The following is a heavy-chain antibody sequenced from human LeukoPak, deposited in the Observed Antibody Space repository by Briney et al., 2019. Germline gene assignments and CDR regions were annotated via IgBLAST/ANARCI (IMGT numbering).Heavy chain of an antibody. Sequence: GGSLRLSCAASGFTFSSYAIHWVRQAPGKGLEWVAVISYDGSNKYYADSVKGRFTISRDNSKNTLYLQMNSLRAEDTAVYYCAREVIVPAAMQDLYNWFDPWGQGTLVTVSS. D-gene: IGHD2-2*01. CDR2: ISYDGSNK. CDR1: GFTFSSYA. J-gene: IGHJ5*02. CDR3: AREVIVPAAMQDLYNWFDP. V-gene: IGHV3-30-3*01.